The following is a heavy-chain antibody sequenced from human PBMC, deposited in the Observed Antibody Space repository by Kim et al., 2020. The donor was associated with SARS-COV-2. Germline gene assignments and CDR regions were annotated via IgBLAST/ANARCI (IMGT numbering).Heavy chain of an antibody. CDR2: ISYDGSNK. CDR3: ARAYYSPGIYGMDV. V-gene: IGHV3-33*05. D-gene: IGHD3-10*01. Sequence: GGSLRLSCAASGFTFSSYGMHWVRQAPGKGLEWVAVISYDGSNKYYADSVKGRFTISRDNSKNTLYLQMNSLRAEDTAVYYCARAYYSPGIYGMDVWGQGTTVTVSS. CDR1: GFTFSSYG. J-gene: IGHJ6*02.